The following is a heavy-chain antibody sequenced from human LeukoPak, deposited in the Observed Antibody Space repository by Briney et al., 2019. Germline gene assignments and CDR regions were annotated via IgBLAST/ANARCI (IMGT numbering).Heavy chain of an antibody. CDR1: GGSISSYY. J-gene: IGHJ3*02. CDR2: IYYSGST. CDR3: ARDLKYYYDSSGYYFRAFDI. D-gene: IGHD3-22*01. Sequence: SETLSLTCTVSGGSISSYYWSWIRQPPGKGLEWIGYIYYSGSTNYNPSLKSRVTIPVDTSKNQFSLKLSSVTAADTAVYYCARDLKYYYDSSGYYFRAFDIWGQGTMVTVSS. V-gene: IGHV4-59*01.